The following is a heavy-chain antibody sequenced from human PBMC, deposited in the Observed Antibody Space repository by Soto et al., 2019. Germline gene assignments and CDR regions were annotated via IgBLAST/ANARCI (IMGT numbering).Heavy chain of an antibody. CDR1: GGSISSGGYY. V-gene: IGHV4-31*03. J-gene: IGHJ4*02. Sequence: QVQLQESGPGLVKPSQTLSLTCTVSGGSISSGGYYWSWIRQHPGKGLEWIGYIYYSGSTYYNPSLKSRVTISVDTSKNQFSLKLSSVTAADTDVYYCATGMVAAYSRIDYWGQGTLVTVSS. CDR3: ATGMVAAYSRIDY. CDR2: IYYSGST. D-gene: IGHD2-15*01.